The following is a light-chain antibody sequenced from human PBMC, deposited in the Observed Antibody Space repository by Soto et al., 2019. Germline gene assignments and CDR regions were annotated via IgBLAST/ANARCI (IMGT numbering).Light chain of an antibody. Sequence: EIVMTQSPDTLYVSPGEGATLSCRASQSVRTKLAWYQQKAGQAPRLLIYGASTRATGIPDRFSGSGSGTEFTLTSCSRQSEEFAVYYCQPYNSWAPITVGQGTPREIK. J-gene: IGKJ5*01. CDR1: QSVRTK. CDR2: GAS. V-gene: IGKV3-15*01. CDR3: QPYNSWAPIT.